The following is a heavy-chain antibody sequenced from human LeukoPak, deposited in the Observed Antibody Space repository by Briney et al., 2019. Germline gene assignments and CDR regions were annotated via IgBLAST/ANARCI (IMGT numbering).Heavy chain of an antibody. Sequence: PGGSLRLSCAASGFTFSSYWMSWVRQAPGKGLEWVANIKQDGSEKYYVDSVKGRFTISRDNAKNSLYLQMNSLRAEDTAVYYCAREGYCSGGSCLDYYYYMDVWGKGTTVTISS. CDR1: GFTFSSYW. CDR3: AREGYCSGGSCLDYYYYMDV. V-gene: IGHV3-7*01. J-gene: IGHJ6*03. CDR2: IKQDGSEK. D-gene: IGHD2-15*01.